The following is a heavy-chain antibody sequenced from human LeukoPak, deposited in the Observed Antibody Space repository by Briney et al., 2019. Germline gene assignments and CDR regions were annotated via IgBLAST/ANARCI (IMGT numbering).Heavy chain of an antibody. Sequence: ASVKVSCKASGYTFTNYGITWVRQAPGQGLEWMGWISGYNGNTKDAEKFQGRVTMTTDTSTSTAFMELRSLRSDDTAVYSCARSLVRFGEFSDAFDIWGQGTMVTVSS. CDR1: GYTFTNYG. CDR3: ARSLVRFGEFSDAFDI. J-gene: IGHJ3*02. D-gene: IGHD3-10*01. V-gene: IGHV1-18*01. CDR2: ISGYNGNT.